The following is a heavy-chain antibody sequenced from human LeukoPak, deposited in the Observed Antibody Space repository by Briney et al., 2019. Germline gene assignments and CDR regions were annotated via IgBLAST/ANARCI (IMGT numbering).Heavy chain of an antibody. Sequence: SETLSLTCTVFGGSISSSFYYWGWIRQPPGKGLEWIGSIYYSGRTYFNPSLKTRVTMSVDTSKNQFSLKLSSVTAADTAVYYCAKHPAETVSYYYGMDVWGHGTMATVSS. D-gene: IGHD1-14*01. J-gene: IGHJ6*02. CDR1: GGSISSSFYY. CDR3: AKHPAETVSYYYGMDV. V-gene: IGHV4-39*01. CDR2: IYYSGRT.